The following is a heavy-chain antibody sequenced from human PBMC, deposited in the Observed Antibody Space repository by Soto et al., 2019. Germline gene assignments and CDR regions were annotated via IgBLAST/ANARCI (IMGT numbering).Heavy chain of an antibody. CDR3: ARPIAVAGQYYSGMDV. D-gene: IGHD6-19*01. J-gene: IGHJ6*02. CDR2: IYPGDSDT. CDR1: GYSFTSYC. V-gene: IGHV5-51*01. Sequence: GESLKISCKGSGYSFTSYCIGWVRQMPGKGLEWMGIIYPGDSDTRYSPSFQGQVTISADKSISTAYLQWSSLRASDTAMYYCARPIAVAGQYYSGMDVWGQGTTVTVSS.